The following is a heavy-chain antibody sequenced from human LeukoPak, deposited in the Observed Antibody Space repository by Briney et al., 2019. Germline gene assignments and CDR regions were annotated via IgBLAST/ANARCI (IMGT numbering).Heavy chain of an antibody. CDR3: ARHFSPSGYSHDAFDI. V-gene: IGHV5-51*01. D-gene: IGHD3-22*01. CDR2: IYPGDSDT. CDR1: GYSFTSYW. J-gene: IGHJ3*02. Sequence: GESLQISCKGSGYSFTSYWIGWVRQMPGKGLEWMGIIYPGDSDTRYSPSFQGQVTISADKSISTAYLQWSSLKASDTAMYYCARHFSPSGYSHDAFDIWAQGTMVTVSS.